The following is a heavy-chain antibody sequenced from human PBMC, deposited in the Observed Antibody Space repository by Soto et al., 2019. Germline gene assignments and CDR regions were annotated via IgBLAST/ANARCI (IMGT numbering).Heavy chain of an antibody. J-gene: IGHJ3*02. V-gene: IGHV3-9*01. CDR1: GFTFDDYA. CDR3: AKDRNDHCKTGGAFDI. Sequence: EVQLVESGGGLVQPGRSLRLSCAASGFTFDDYAMHWVRQAPGKGLEWVSGISWNSGNLGYADSVKGRFTISRDNAKNSLYLQMNRLRAEDAALYYCAKDRNDHCKTGGAFDIWGQGTMVTVSS. CDR2: ISWNSGNL. D-gene: IGHD3-16*01.